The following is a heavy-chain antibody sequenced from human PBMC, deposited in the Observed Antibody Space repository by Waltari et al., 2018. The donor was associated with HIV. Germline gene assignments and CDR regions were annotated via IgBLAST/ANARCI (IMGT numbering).Heavy chain of an antibody. J-gene: IGHJ4*02. CDR1: GCTFGDYY. Sequence: QVQLVESGGGLVKPGGSLRLSCAAAGCTFGDYYRTWRRQAPGKGLEWISYISNSGDIIYYADSVKGRFTISRDNAKNSLYLQMNSLRAEDTAVYYCARDRWYYFDTSDYFYDYWGQGTLVTVSS. CDR3: ARDRWYYFDTSDYFYDY. D-gene: IGHD3-22*01. CDR2: ISNSGDII. V-gene: IGHV3-11*01.